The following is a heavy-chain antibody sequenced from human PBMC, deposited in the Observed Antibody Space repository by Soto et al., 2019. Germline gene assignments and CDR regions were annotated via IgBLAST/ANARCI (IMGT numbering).Heavy chain of an antibody. D-gene: IGHD3-10*01. Sequence: QVQLQESGPGLVKPSQTLSLTCTVSGGSISSGGYYWSWIRQHPGKGLEWIGYIYYSGSTYYNPSLKGRVTRXXDXSXTQFSLKLSSVTAADTAVYYCARGVVVRGLSNGMDVWGQGTTVTVSS. V-gene: IGHV4-31*03. J-gene: IGHJ6*02. CDR1: GGSISSGGYY. CDR2: IYYSGST. CDR3: ARGVVVRGLSNGMDV.